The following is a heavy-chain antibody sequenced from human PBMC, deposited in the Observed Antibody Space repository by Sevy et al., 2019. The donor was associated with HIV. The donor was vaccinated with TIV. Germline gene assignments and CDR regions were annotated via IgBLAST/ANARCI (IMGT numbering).Heavy chain of an antibody. V-gene: IGHV3-21*01. CDR1: GFTFSSYS. J-gene: IGHJ2*01. D-gene: IGHD3-22*01. CDR3: ARDLIRTLWYFDL. CDR2: ISSSSNYI. Sequence: GGSLRLSCAASGFTFSSYSMNWVRQAPGKGLEWMSSISSSSNYIYYADSGKGRFTISRDNAQNSLYLQMNSLRAEDTAVYYYARDLIRTLWYFDLWGRGTVVTVSS.